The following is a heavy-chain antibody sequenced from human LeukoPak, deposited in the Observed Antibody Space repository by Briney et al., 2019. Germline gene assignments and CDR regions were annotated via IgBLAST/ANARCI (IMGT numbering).Heavy chain of an antibody. J-gene: IGHJ4*02. Sequence: GGSLRLSCAASGFMFSSNWMSWVRLAPGKGLEWVANIKEDGTETYYVDSVKGRFTISRGNAKNSLYLQMNSLRVEDTAVYYCAKEGRSLQTYWGQGTLVTVSS. V-gene: IGHV3-7*03. CDR3: AKEGRSLQTY. CDR2: IKEDGTET. D-gene: IGHD5-24*01. CDR1: GFMFSSNW.